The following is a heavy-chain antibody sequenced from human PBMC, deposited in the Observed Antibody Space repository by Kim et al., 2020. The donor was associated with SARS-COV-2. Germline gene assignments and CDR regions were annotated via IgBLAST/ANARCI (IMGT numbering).Heavy chain of an antibody. CDR3: ARRKEMATMRGGMDV. V-gene: IGHV5-51*01. CDR1: GYAFTNYW. J-gene: IGHJ6*02. Sequence: GESLKISCKGSGYAFTNYWIGWVRQMPGKGLEWMGIIYPDDSDTRYSPSFQGQVIISADKSISTAYLQWSSLKASDTATYYCARRKEMATMRGGMDVWGQ. CDR2: IYPDDSDT. D-gene: IGHD5-12*01.